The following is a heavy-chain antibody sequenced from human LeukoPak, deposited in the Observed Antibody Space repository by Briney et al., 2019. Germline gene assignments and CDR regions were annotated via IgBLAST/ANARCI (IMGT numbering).Heavy chain of an antibody. J-gene: IGHJ4*02. D-gene: IGHD2-15*01. Sequence: ASVKVSCKASGGTFSSYAISWVRQAPGQGLEWMGIINPSGGSTSYAQKFQGRVTMTRDTSTSTAYMELSSLRSEDTAVYYCARDFQEDSTPPLGHWGQGTLVIVSS. CDR2: INPSGGST. V-gene: IGHV1-46*01. CDR3: ARDFQEDSTPPLGH. CDR1: GGTFSSYA.